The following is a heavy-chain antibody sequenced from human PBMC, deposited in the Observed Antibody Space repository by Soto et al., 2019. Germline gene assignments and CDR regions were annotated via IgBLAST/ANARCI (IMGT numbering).Heavy chain of an antibody. D-gene: IGHD6-13*01. V-gene: IGHV1-2*04. Sequence: ASVKVSCKASGYTFTGYYMHWVRQAPGQGLEWMGWINPNSGGTNYAQKFQGWVTMTRDTSISTAYMELSRLRSDDTAVYYCGRDRSIAAAGTPYIYYYYGMDVWGQGTTVTVSS. CDR2: INPNSGGT. J-gene: IGHJ6*02. CDR1: GYTFTGYY. CDR3: GRDRSIAAAGTPYIYYYYGMDV.